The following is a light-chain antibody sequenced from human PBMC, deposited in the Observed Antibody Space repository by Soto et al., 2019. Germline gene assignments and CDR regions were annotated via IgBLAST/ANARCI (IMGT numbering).Light chain of an antibody. CDR3: QQSYSTPWT. J-gene: IGKJ1*01. Sequence: DIQMTQSPSSLSSYVGDRFTITCRASQSISTYLLWYQQKPGKAPSLLIYAASTLQSGVPSRFRGSGSGTDFTLTISSLQTEDFAAYYCQQSYSTPWTFGKGTKVDIK. V-gene: IGKV1-39*01. CDR1: QSISTY. CDR2: AAS.